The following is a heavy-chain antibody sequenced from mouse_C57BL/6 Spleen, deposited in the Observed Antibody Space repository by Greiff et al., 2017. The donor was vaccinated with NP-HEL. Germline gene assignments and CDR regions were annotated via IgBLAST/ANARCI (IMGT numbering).Heavy chain of an antibody. V-gene: IGHV1-18*01. CDR2: INPNNGGT. D-gene: IGHD1-1*01. CDR1: GYTFTDYN. CDR3: ARSYREFDYGSSRGAMDY. J-gene: IGHJ4*01. Sequence: EVQLQESGPELVKPGASVKIPCKASGYTFTDYNMDWVKQSHGKSLEWIGDINPNNGGTIYNQKFKGKATLTVDKSSSTAYMELRSLTSEDTAVYYCARSYREFDYGSSRGAMDYWGQGTSVTVSS.